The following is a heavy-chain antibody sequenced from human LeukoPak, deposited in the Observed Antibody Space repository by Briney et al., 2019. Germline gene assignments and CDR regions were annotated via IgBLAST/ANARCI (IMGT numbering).Heavy chain of an antibody. CDR1: GFTSSSYW. V-gene: IGHV3-74*01. CDR2: INGDGSHT. J-gene: IGHJ4*02. CDR3: ARIWVAYSGVDY. Sequence: GGSLRLSCAASGFTSSSYWMQGVRQDPAKGLVLVSRINGDGSHTDYADSVKGRFTISRDNARNTLYLQMNSLRVEDTAIYYCARIWVAYSGVDYWGQGALVTVSS. D-gene: IGHD1-26*01.